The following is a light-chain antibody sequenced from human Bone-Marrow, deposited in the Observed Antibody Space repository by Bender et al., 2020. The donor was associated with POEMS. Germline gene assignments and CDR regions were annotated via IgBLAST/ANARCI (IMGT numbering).Light chain of an antibody. CDR1: RSDVGSYNL. CDR3: AVWDDSLNGWV. J-gene: IGLJ3*02. Sequence: QSALTQPASVSGSPGQSITISCTGGRSDVGSYNLVSWYQHHPGKAPKVIIYEVNKRPSGVSNRFSGSKSGTSASLAISGLQSEDEADYYCAVWDDSLNGWVFGGGTKLTVL. CDR2: EVN. V-gene: IGLV2-14*02.